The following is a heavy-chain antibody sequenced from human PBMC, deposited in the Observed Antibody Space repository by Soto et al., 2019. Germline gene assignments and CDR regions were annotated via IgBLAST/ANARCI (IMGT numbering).Heavy chain of an antibody. CDR2: VYHTGAT. CDR3: ARGGNRYSNVASGVGGFDS. D-gene: IGHD5-12*01. CDR1: VGTISSSY. J-gene: IGHJ4*02. Sequence: PSDTLSLTCTVSVGTISSSYWSWMRQSPERGLEGIAYVYHTGATRYNASLKSRVTISLDTSTGQFSLNLTSLTTADTAVYLCARGGNRYSNVASGVGGFDSWGQGSLVTVSS. V-gene: IGHV4-59*01.